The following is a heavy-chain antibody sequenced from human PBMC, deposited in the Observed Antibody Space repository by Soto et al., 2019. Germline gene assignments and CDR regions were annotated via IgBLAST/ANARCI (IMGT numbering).Heavy chain of an antibody. Sequence: ASVKVSCKASGGTFSSYAISWVRQAPGQGLEWMGGIIPIFGTANYAQKFQSRVTITADKSTSTAYMELSSLRSEDTAVYYCARAGDGYITDYWGQGTLVTVSS. J-gene: IGHJ4*02. CDR2: IIPIFGTA. V-gene: IGHV1-69*06. D-gene: IGHD5-12*01. CDR1: GGTFSSYA. CDR3: ARAGDGYITDY.